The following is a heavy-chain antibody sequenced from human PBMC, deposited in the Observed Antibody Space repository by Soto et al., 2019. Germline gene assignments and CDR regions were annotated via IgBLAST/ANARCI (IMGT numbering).Heavy chain of an antibody. CDR2: IGVSETTT. V-gene: IGHV3-48*03. Sequence: GGSLRLSCAASGFTFNSYEFNWVRQAPGKGLEWISYIGVSETTTYYAGSVRGRFTVSRDNAKNSVYLQMNGLTAEDTALYYCAREELNCGGDCFAFWGRGALVTVSS. D-gene: IGHD2-21*01. CDR1: GFTFNSYE. J-gene: IGHJ4*02. CDR3: AREELNCGGDCFAF.